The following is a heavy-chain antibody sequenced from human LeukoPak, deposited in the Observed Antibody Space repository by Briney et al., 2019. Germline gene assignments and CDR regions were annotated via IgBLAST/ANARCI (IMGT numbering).Heavy chain of an antibody. CDR3: AKEGGSCEFDY. V-gene: IGHV3-9*01. CDR2: ISWNSGSI. J-gene: IGHJ4*02. Sequence: GGSLRLSCAASGFTFDDYAMHWVRQAPGKGLEWVSGISWNSGSIGYADSVKGRFTISRDNAKNSLYLQMNSLRAEDTALYYCAKEGGSCEFDYWGQGTLVTVSS. D-gene: IGHD2-15*01. CDR1: GFTFDDYA.